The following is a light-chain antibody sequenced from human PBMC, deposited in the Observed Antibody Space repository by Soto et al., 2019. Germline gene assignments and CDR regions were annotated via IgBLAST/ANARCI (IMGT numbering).Light chain of an antibody. Sequence: DIHLTQSPSSLSASVGDRVTITCRASQAITNNLAWYQQKPGEAPKLLIYVASTLHSGLPSRFSGSGSGTEFTLTISSLQPEDFATYYCQQLNSFPLTFGGGTKVDI. J-gene: IGKJ4*01. CDR3: QQLNSFPLT. CDR1: QAITNN. V-gene: IGKV1-9*01. CDR2: VAS.